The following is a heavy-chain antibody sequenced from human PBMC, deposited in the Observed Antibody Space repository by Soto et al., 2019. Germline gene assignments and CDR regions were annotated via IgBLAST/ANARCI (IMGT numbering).Heavy chain of an antibody. CDR3: ARSIAARPRALDP. J-gene: IGHJ5*02. Sequence: SVKVSCKTSGCTFSSYAISCVRQAPGQGLEWMGGIIPIFGTANYAQKFQGRVTITADESTSTAYMELSSLRSEDTAVYYCARSIAARPRALDPWGQGTLVTVSS. CDR2: IIPIFGTA. D-gene: IGHD6-6*01. V-gene: IGHV1-69*13. CDR1: GCTFSSYA.